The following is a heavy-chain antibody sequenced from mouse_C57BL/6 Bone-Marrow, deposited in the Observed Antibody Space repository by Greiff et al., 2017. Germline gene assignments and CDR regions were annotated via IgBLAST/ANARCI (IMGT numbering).Heavy chain of an antibody. J-gene: IGHJ2*01. V-gene: IGHV5-4*03. CDR3: ARGSYDYDEGFDY. CDR1: GFTFSSYA. D-gene: IGHD2-4*01. Sequence: EVMVVESGGGLVKPGGSLKLSCAASGFTFSSYAMSWVRQTPEKRLEWVATISDGGSYIYYPDHVKGRFTISRDTAKNNLYLQMSHLNSEDTAVYDCARGSYDYDEGFDYWGQGTTLTVSS. CDR2: ISDGGSYI.